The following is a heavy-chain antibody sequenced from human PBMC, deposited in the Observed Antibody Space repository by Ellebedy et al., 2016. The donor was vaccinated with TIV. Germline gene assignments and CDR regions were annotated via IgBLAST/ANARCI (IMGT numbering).Heavy chain of an antibody. CDR3: ARAPRYCGGDCYHFDF. D-gene: IGHD2-21*02. CDR1: GFTFSSYA. CDR2: ISGSGVKT. J-gene: IGHJ4*02. Sequence: GESLKISXAASGFTFSSYAMSWVRQAPGKGLEWVSGISGSGVKTEYADSVNGRFTITRDNSKKTLFLQMNSLRVEDTAVYYCARAPRYCGGDCYHFDFWGQGILVTVSS. V-gene: IGHV3-23*01.